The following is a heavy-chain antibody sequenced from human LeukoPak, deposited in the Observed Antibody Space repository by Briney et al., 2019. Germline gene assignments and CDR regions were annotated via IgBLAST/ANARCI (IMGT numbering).Heavy chain of an antibody. CDR1: GFTFNSYT. J-gene: IGHJ5*01. V-gene: IGHV3-21*01. CDR2: ISSGSGYI. Sequence: PGGSLRLSCAASGFTFNSYTMNWVRLAPGKGLEWVSSISSGSGYIQYADSVKGRFTISRDNAENSVFLQMRSLRVDDTALYYCVRGWFDFWGQGTPVTVSS. CDR3: VRGWFDF.